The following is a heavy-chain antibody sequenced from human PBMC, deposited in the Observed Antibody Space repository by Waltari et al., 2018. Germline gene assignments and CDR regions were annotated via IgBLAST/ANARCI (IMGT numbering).Heavy chain of an antibody. CDR2: ISYEGRTK. J-gene: IGHJ6*02. CDR3: AKVARVAGHYYTGMDV. V-gene: IGHV3-30*18. D-gene: IGHD6-19*01. Sequence: QVLLVESGGGVVQPGRSLRLSCAASGFNFLSFGMHCVRQAPGKGPGWGGVISYEGRTKYYADSVKGRFTRSRDNSMHTLVLQMNNLRHEDTGVYYCAKVARVAGHYYTGMDVWGQGTTVTVSS. CDR1: GFNFLSFG.